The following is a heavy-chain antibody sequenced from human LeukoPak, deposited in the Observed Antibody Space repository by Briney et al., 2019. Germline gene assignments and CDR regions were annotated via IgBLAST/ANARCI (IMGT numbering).Heavy chain of an antibody. Sequence: PGGSLRLSCAASGFTFSSYWMSWVRQAPGKGLEWVANIKQDGSEKYYVDSVKGRFTISRDNAKNSLYLQMNSLRAEDTAVYYCARKDYDFWGGQVGGFDYWGQGTLVTVSS. CDR2: IKQDGSEK. V-gene: IGHV3-7*01. J-gene: IGHJ4*02. CDR3: ARKDYDFWGGQVGGFDY. D-gene: IGHD3-3*01. CDR1: GFTFSSYW.